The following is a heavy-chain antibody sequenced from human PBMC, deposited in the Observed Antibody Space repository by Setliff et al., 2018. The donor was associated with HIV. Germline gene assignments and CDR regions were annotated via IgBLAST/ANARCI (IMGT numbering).Heavy chain of an antibody. CDR3: ATRSRWIQLSFDGIFDY. CDR1: GGTFSGYA. CDR2: IIPIFGSP. Sequence: SVKVSCKASGGTFSGYAFSWVRQAPGQGLDWMGGIIPIFGSPIYAQKFQGRVTMTEDTSTDTAYMELSSLTSEDTAVYYCATRSRWIQLSFDGIFDYWGQGTPVTVSS. J-gene: IGHJ4*02. D-gene: IGHD5-18*01. V-gene: IGHV1-69*06.